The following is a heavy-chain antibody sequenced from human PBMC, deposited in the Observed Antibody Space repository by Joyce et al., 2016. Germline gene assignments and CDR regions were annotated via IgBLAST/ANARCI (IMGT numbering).Heavy chain of an antibody. CDR3: ARVTWFGYKGFDY. D-gene: IGHD3-10*01. CDR2: IYYTGST. V-gene: IGHV4-30-4*01. J-gene: IGHJ4*02. Sequence: QVQLQESGPGLVKPSQTLSLTCCVSGGSISSGDYYWSWIRQHPGKGLEWIGYIYYTGSTYYNLSLRSRITMSVDTSKNQFSLKLSSVTAADTAVYYCARVTWFGYKGFDYWGQGTLVTVSS. CDR1: GGSISSGDYY.